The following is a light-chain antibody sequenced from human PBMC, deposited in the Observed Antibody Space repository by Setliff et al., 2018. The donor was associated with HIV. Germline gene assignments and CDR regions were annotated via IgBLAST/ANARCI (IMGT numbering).Light chain of an antibody. Sequence: QSALTQPASVSGSPGQSITISCTGTSSDVGGYNYVSWYQHHPGRAPKLMIYEVGNRPSGVSNRFSGSKSGNTASLTISGLQAEDEADYYCSSYTRSSTLVFGGGTKVTVL. V-gene: IGLV2-14*01. CDR3: SSYTRSSTLV. J-gene: IGLJ3*02. CDR2: EVG. CDR1: SSDVGGYNY.